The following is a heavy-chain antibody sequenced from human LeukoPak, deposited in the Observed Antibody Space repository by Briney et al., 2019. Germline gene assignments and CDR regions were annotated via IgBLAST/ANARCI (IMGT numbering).Heavy chain of an antibody. CDR1: GFTFSSYW. CDR2: INSDGSST. D-gene: IGHD7-27*01. J-gene: IGHJ4*02. V-gene: IGHV3-74*01. CDR3: ARGSLWGSFDY. Sequence: PGGSLRLSCAAPGFTFSSYWMHWVRQAPGKGLVWVSRINSDGSSTSYADAVKGRFTISRDNAKNTLYLQMNSLRAEDTAVYYCARGSLWGSFDYWGQGTLVTVSS.